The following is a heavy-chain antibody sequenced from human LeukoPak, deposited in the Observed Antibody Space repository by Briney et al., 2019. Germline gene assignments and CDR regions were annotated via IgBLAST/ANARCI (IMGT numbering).Heavy chain of an antibody. Sequence: GGSLRLSCAASGFTFSNYGMSWVRQAPGKGLEWVSYISSSSSTIYYADSVKGRFTISRDNAKNSLYLQMNSLRAEDTALYYCARGFRVTTSLSLDYWGQGTLVTVSS. D-gene: IGHD4-11*01. J-gene: IGHJ4*02. CDR3: ARGFRVTTSLSLDY. CDR1: GFTFSNYG. CDR2: ISSSSSTI. V-gene: IGHV3-48*01.